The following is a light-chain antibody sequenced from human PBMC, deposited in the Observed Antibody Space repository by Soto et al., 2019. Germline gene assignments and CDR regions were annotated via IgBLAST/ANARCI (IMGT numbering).Light chain of an antibody. J-gene: IGKJ2*01. CDR3: KQYGISPVYA. CDR2: GGS. Sequence: EIVLTQSPGTLSLSPGEGATLSCRASQTIRSTYLAWYQQKPGQAPRLLIYGGSSRATGIPVRFSGSGSGTDFTLTISRLEPEDFAVYYLQCKQYGISPVYAFGQGTKVEIK. V-gene: IGKV3-20*01. CDR1: QTIRSTY.